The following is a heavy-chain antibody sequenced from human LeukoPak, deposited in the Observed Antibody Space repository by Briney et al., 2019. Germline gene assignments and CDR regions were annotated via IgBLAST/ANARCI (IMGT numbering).Heavy chain of an antibody. J-gene: IGHJ2*01. CDR1: GGSISSYY. V-gene: IGHV4-59*01. CDR2: IYYSGSI. Sequence: SETLSLTCTVSGGSISSYYWSWIRQPPGKGLEWIGYIYYSGSINYNPSLKSRVTISVDTSKNQFSLKLSSVTAADTAVYYCARLPAWGGDLYWYFDLWGRGTLVTVSS. D-gene: IGHD2-21*01. CDR3: ARLPAWGGDLYWYFDL.